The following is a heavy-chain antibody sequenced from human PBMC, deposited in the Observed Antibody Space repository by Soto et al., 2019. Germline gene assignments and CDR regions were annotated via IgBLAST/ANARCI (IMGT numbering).Heavy chain of an antibody. CDR1: GFTFSSYG. CDR2: IWYDGSNK. V-gene: IGHV3-33*01. D-gene: IGHD2-15*01. Sequence: QVQLVESGGGVVQPGRSLRLSCAASGFTFSSYGMHWVRQAPGKGLEWVAVIWYDGSNKYYADSVKGRFTISRDNSKNTXYXLMNGLTAEDTAVYYCARDRLYCSGGSCYSFLGMDVWGQGTTVTVSS. CDR3: ARDRLYCSGGSCYSFLGMDV. J-gene: IGHJ6*02.